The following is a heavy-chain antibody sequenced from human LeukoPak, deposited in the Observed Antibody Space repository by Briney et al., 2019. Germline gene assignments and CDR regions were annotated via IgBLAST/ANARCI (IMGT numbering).Heavy chain of an antibody. D-gene: IGHD2-2*01. CDR3: ARDPPLGSCSTISCPHLDY. J-gene: IGHJ4*02. Sequence: PGGSLRLSCAASGFTFSRYSMKLVRQAPGKGLEWVSSISSSSSFIYYADSVKGRFTISRDNAKNSLYLQMNSLRAEDTAVYYCARDPPLGSCSTISCPHLDYWGQGTLVTVSS. CDR2: ISSSSSFI. V-gene: IGHV3-21*01. CDR1: GFTFSRYS.